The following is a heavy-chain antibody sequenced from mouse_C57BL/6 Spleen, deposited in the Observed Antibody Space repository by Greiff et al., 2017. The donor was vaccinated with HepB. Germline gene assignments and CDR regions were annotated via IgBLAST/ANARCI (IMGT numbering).Heavy chain of an antibody. V-gene: IGHV1-64*01. CDR1: GYTFTSYW. D-gene: IGHD3-1*01. CDR2: IHPNSGST. Sequence: VQLQQPGAELVKPGASVKLSCKASGYTFTSYWMHWVKQRPGQGLEWIGMIHPNSGSTNYNEKFKSKATLTVDKSSSTAYMQLSSLTSEDSAVYYCARSGIVYYFDYWGQGTTLTVSS. J-gene: IGHJ2*01. CDR3: ARSGIVYYFDY.